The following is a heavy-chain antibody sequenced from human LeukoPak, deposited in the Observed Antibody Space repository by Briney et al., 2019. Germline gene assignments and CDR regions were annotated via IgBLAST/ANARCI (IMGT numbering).Heavy chain of an antibody. J-gene: IGHJ4*02. D-gene: IGHD3-10*01. CDR3: ARLDYYGSGSYSDY. CDR1: GGSISSSSYY. CDR2: IYYSGST. Sequence: SETLSLTCTVSGGSISSSSYYWGWIRRPPGKGLEWIGSIYYSGSTYYNPSLKSRVTISVDTSKNQFSLKLSSVTAADTAVYYCARLDYYGSGSYSDYWGQGTLVTVSS. V-gene: IGHV4-39*01.